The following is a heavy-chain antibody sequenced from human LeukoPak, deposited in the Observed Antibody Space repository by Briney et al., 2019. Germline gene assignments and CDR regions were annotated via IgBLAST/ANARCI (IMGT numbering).Heavy chain of an antibody. CDR1: GYSISSGCY. D-gene: IGHD5-24*01. CDR2: IYHSGST. CDR3: ARHRDGYRYFDY. Sequence: PSETLSLTCAVSGYSISSGCYWGWIRQPPGKGLEWIGSIYHSGSTYYNPSLKSRVTISVDTSKNQFSLKLSSVTAADTAVYYCARHRDGYRYFDYWGQGTLVTVSS. V-gene: IGHV4-38-2*01. J-gene: IGHJ4*02.